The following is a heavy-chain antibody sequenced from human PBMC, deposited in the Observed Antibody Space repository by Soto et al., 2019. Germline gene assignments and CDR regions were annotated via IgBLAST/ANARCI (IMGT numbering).Heavy chain of an antibody. J-gene: IGHJ1*01. Sequence: SETLSLTCTVSGGSISSGGYYWSWIRQHPGKGLEWIGYIYYSGSTYYNPSLKSRVTISVDTSKNQFSLKLSSVTAADTAVYYCARQDGATAIREYFQHWGQGTLVTVSS. CDR1: GGSISSGGYY. CDR2: IYYSGST. D-gene: IGHD2-21*02. V-gene: IGHV4-31*03. CDR3: ARQDGATAIREYFQH.